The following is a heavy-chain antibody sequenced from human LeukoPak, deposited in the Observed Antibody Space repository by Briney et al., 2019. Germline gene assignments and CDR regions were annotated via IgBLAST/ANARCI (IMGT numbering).Heavy chain of an antibody. CDR1: GFTFSSYE. D-gene: IGHD3-10*01. CDR3: ARGAQWFGELLIGVYGMDV. V-gene: IGHV3-48*03. J-gene: IGHJ6*02. Sequence: HSGGSLRLSCAASGFTFSSYEMNWVRQAPGKGLEWVSYISSSGSTIYYADSVKGRFTISRDNAKNSLYLQMNSLRAEDTAVYYCARGAQWFGELLIGVYGMDVWGQGTTVTVSS. CDR2: ISSSGSTI.